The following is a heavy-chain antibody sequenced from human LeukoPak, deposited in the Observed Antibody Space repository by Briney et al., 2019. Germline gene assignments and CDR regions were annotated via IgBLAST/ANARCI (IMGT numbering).Heavy chain of an antibody. J-gene: IGHJ3*01. V-gene: IGHV4-59*08. D-gene: IGHD4-23*01. CDR1: GGSISSYY. CDR3: ARPSLDYGGIDAFDF. CDR2: IYYSGST. Sequence: SETLSLTCTVSGGSISSYYWSWIRQPPGKGLEWIGYIYYSGSTNYNPSLKSRVTISVDTSKNQFSLKLSSVTAADTAVYYCARPSLDYGGIDAFDFWGQGTLVTVSS.